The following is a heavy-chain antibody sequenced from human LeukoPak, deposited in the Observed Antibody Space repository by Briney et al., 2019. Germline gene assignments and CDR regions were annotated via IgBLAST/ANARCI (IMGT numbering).Heavy chain of an antibody. Sequence: GGSLRLSCAASGFTISNAWMSWVRQTPGKGLAWVAHMSEDGSDKSYVDSVRGRFTISRDSAKNSLYLQMNSLRAEDTAVYYCAKDQGYSSSRLPDYWGQGTLVTVSS. J-gene: IGHJ4*02. CDR1: GFTISNAW. D-gene: IGHD6-13*01. CDR2: MSEDGSDK. V-gene: IGHV3-7*03. CDR3: AKDQGYSSSRLPDY.